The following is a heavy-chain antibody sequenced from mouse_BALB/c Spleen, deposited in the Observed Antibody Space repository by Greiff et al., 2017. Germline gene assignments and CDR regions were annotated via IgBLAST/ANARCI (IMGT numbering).Heavy chain of an antibody. V-gene: IGHV5-6-3*01. CDR2: INSNGGST. CDR1: GFTFSSYG. Sequence: VHLVESGGGLVQPGGSLKLSCAASGFTFSSYGMSWVRQTPDKRLELVATINSNGGSTYYPDSVKGRFTISRDNAKNTLYLQMSSLKSEDTAMYYCARAGMITSYAMDYWGQGTSVTVSS. J-gene: IGHJ4*01. D-gene: IGHD2-4*01. CDR3: ARAGMITSYAMDY.